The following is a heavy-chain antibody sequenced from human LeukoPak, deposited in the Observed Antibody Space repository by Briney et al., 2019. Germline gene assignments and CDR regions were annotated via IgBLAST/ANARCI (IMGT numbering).Heavy chain of an antibody. CDR1: DGSISGTPYF. Sequence: PSETLSLTCTVSDGSISGTPYFWGWFRQPPGKGPEWIGNIHYSGTVYYNPSLRSRATISVDTSKNQFPLRLSSMTAADTAVYFCARVTKYDNSRDNSYMDVWAKGPRSPSL. D-gene: IGHD4-17*01. V-gene: IGHV4-39*06. CDR3: ARVTKYDNSRDNSYMDV. J-gene: IGHJ6*03. CDR2: IHYSGTV.